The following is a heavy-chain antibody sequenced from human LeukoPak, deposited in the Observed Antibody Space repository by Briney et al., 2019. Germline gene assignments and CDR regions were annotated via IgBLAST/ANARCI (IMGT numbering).Heavy chain of an antibody. J-gene: IGHJ6*02. D-gene: IGHD2-15*01. V-gene: IGHV4-61*01. CDR1: GGSVSSGSYY. Sequence: SETLSLTCTVSGGSVSSGSYYWSWIRQPPGKGLEWIGYIYYSGSTNYNPSLKSRVTISVDTSKNQFSLKLSSVTAADTAVYYCARALGYCSGGSSYGYYYGMDVWGQGTTVTVSS. CDR3: ARALGYCSGGSSYGYYYGMDV. CDR2: IYYSGST.